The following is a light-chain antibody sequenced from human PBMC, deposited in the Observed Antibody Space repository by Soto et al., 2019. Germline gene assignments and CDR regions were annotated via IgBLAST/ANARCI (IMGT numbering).Light chain of an antibody. CDR3: QHHNSYSQT. Sequence: DIQMTQSPPTLSASVGDRVTITCRASQSIRSYLAWYQQMPGKAPKLLIYGAYNLQSGVPSRFSGSGSGTEFTLTISSLQPDDFATYFCQHHNSYSQTFGQGTKV. J-gene: IGKJ1*01. V-gene: IGKV1-5*01. CDR1: QSIRSY. CDR2: GAY.